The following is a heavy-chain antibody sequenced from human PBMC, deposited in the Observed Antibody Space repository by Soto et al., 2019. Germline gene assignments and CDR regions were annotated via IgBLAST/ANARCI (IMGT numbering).Heavy chain of an antibody. D-gene: IGHD3-10*01. J-gene: IGHJ4*02. CDR3: AKLWFGELAPVDY. CDR2: VSGSGGST. Sequence: GGSLRLSCAASGFTFSSYAMIWVRQAPGKGLEWVSVVSGSGGSTYYADSVKGRFTISRDNSKNTLNLQMNSLRAEDTALYYCAKLWFGELAPVDYWGQGSLVTVSS. CDR1: GFTFSSYA. V-gene: IGHV3-23*01.